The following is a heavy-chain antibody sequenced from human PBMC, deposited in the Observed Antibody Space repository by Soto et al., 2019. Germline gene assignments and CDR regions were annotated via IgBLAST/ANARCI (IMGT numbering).Heavy chain of an antibody. V-gene: IGHV5-10-1*01. Sequence: LKISCKGSGYSFTSYWISWVLHMPGKGLEWMGRIDPSDSYTNYSPSFQGHVTISADKSISTAYLQWSSLKASDTAMNYCARHIGKQLVRGYYYYGMDVWGQGTTVTVSS. CDR3: ARHIGKQLVRGYYYYGMDV. D-gene: IGHD6-6*01. CDR2: IDPSDSYT. CDR1: GYSFTSYW. J-gene: IGHJ6*02.